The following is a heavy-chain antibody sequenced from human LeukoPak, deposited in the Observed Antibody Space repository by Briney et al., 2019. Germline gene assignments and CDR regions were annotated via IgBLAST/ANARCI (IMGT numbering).Heavy chain of an antibody. D-gene: IGHD6-19*01. J-gene: IGHJ6*02. CDR3: ARGDSSGWYGGYYYYYGMDV. CDR1: GFTFSSYS. CDR2: ISSSISYI. Sequence: GGSLRLSCAASGFTFSSYSMNWVRQAPGKGLEWVSSISSSISYIYYADSVKGRFTISRDNAKNSLYLQMNSLRAEDTAVYYCARGDSSGWYGGYYYYYGMDVWGQGTTVTVSS. V-gene: IGHV3-21*01.